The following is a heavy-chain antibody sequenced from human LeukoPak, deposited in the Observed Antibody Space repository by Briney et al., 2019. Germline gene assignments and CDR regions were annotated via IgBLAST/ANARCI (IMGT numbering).Heavy chain of an antibody. Sequence: SETLSLTCTVSGGSISSYYWSWIRQPPGKGLEWIGYIYYSGSTNYNPSLKSRVTISVDTSKNQFSLKLSSVTAADTAVYYCARSSGSGWEGYFDYWGQGTLVTVSP. V-gene: IGHV4-59*01. CDR1: GGSISSYY. J-gene: IGHJ4*02. CDR2: IYYSGST. D-gene: IGHD6-19*01. CDR3: ARSSGSGWEGYFDY.